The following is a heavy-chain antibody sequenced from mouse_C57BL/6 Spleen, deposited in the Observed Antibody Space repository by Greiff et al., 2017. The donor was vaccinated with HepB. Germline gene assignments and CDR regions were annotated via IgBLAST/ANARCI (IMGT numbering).Heavy chain of an antibody. V-gene: IGHV1-18*01. Sequence: VQLQQSGPELVKPGASVKIPCKASGYTFTDYNMDWVKQSHGKSLEWIGDINPNNGGTIYNQKFKGKATLTVDKSSSTAYMELRSLTSEDTAVYYCARLRGTVVAGDYYAMDYWGQGTSVTVSS. CDR2: INPNNGGT. CDR3: ARLRGTVVAGDYYAMDY. CDR1: GYTFTDYN. J-gene: IGHJ4*01. D-gene: IGHD1-1*01.